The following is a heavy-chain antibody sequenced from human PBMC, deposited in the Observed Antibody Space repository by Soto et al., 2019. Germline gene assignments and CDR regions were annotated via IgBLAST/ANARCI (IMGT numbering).Heavy chain of an antibody. Sequence: SQTLSLTCAISGDSVSSNSAAWNWIRQSPSRGLEWLGRTYYRSKWYNDYTISVKSRITINPDTSKNQISLQLNSVTPENTTKNYWARGGDFCSVYYHYYSYYMDVGDKGTTVPV. CDR3: ARGGDFCSVYYHYYSYYMDV. J-gene: IGHJ6*03. CDR2: TYYRSKWYN. D-gene: IGHD3-3*01. V-gene: IGHV6-1*01. CDR1: GDSVSSNSAA.